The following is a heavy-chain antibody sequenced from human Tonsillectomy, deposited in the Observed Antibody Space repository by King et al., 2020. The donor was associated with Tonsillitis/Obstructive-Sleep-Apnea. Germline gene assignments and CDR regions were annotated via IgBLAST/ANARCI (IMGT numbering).Heavy chain of an antibody. Sequence: VQLVESGAEVKKPGASVTVSCTASGYTFTGYYMHWVRQAPGQGLEWMGRINPNSGGTNYAQKFQGRVTMTRDTSISTAYMELSRLRSDDTAVYYCARAYYDILTGYPLDYWGQGTLVTVSS. J-gene: IGHJ4*02. CDR3: ARAYYDILTGYPLDY. CDR2: INPNSGGT. D-gene: IGHD3-9*01. V-gene: IGHV1-2*06. CDR1: GYTFTGYY.